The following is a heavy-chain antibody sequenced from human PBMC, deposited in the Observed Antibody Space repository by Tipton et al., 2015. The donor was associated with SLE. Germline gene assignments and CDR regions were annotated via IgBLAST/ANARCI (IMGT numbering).Heavy chain of an antibody. V-gene: IGHV4-34*01. Sequence: LRLSCAASGFTFSSYWMSWVRQAPGKGLEWIGEIDHSGRSNYKPSLKSRVTMSVETSKNQFSLSLSSVTAADTAVYYCARAGHRNSWFVDFWGQGTPVTVSS. CDR2: IDHSGRS. D-gene: IGHD6-13*01. CDR1: GFTFSSYW. J-gene: IGHJ4*02. CDR3: ARAGHRNSWFVDF.